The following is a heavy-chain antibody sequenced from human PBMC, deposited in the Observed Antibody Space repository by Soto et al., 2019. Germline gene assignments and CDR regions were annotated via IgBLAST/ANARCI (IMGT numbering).Heavy chain of an antibody. CDR2: IYYSGST. CDR1: CLSIRSTTFY. V-gene: IGHV4-39*01. CDR3: ARHGDYYYYYYMDV. J-gene: IGHJ6*03. Sequence: SATLYLTSPLLCLSIRSTTFYWVCFRQPPGKGLEWMGSIYYSGSTCYNPSLKSRVTISVDTSKNQFSLKLSSVTAADTAVYYCARHGDYYYYYYMDVWGKGTTVS. D-gene: IGHD3-16*01.